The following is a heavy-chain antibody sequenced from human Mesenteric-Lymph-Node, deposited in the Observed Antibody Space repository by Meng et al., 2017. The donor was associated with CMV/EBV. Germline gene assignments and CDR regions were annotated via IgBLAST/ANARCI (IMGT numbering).Heavy chain of an antibody. D-gene: IGHD1-26*01. J-gene: IGHJ4*02. CDR3: ARDLYGVGATTGAYYY. V-gene: IGHV4-4*02. CDR1: GCSISSSNW. Sequence: GCSISSSNWWSWVRQPPGKGLEWIGEIYHSGSTNYNPSLKSRVTISVDKSKNQFSLKLSSVTAADTAVYYCARDLYGVGATTGAYYYWGQGTLVTVSS. CDR2: IYHSGST.